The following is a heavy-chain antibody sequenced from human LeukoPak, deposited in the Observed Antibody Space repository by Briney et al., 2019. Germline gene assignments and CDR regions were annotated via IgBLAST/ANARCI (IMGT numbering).Heavy chain of an antibody. CDR2: INPNSGGT. CDR3: AREPSDYYDKSGYFEA. J-gene: IGHJ5*02. CDR1: TYTSTGYY. V-gene: IGHV1-2*02. D-gene: IGHD3-22*01. Sequence: ASVKVSCKASTYTSTGYYVVWVRQAPGQGLEWMGWINPNSGGTIYAQRFQGRVIMTRDTSISTDYMELSRLTSDDTAVYYCAREPSDYYDKSGYFEAWGQGTLVTVSS.